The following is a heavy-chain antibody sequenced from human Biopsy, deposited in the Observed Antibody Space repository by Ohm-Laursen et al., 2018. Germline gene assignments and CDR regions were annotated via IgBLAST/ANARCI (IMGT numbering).Heavy chain of an antibody. J-gene: IGHJ4*02. V-gene: IGHV4-59*08. D-gene: IGHD3-10*01. CDR1: GDSITRSY. Sequence: SETLSLTCTLSGDSITRSYWSWIRQSPGKGLEWIGHVFDRGTTNYNPSVRSRVTMSEDTSKKQSSLKMTSGTAADTAIYYCAHGSGSYYKWDFWGRGILVTVSS. CDR3: AHGSGSYYKWDF. CDR2: VFDRGTT.